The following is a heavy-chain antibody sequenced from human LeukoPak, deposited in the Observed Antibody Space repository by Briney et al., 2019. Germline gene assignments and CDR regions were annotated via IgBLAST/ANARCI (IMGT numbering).Heavy chain of an antibody. CDR3: ARAIVGATLRPIDHYFDY. D-gene: IGHD1-26*01. Sequence: PSETLSLTCTVSGGSISSSSYYWGWIRQPPGKGLEWIGSIYYSGSTYYNPSLKSRVTISVDTSKNQFSLKLSSVTAADTAVYYCARAIVGATLRPIDHYFDYWGQGTLVTVSS. CDR2: IYYSGST. J-gene: IGHJ4*02. V-gene: IGHV4-39*07. CDR1: GGSISSSSYY.